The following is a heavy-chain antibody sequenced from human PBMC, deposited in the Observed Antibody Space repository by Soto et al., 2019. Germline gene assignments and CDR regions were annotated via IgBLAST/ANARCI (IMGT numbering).Heavy chain of an antibody. CDR3: AKDYCSSTICFDYYYYGMDV. D-gene: IGHD2-2*01. V-gene: IGHV3-30*18. Sequence: QVQLVESGGGVVQPGRSLRLSCAASGFTFSSYGMHWVRQAPGKGLEWVAVISYDGSNKYYADSVKGRFTISRDNSKNTLYLQMNSLRAEDTAVYYCAKDYCSSTICFDYYYYGMDVWGQGTTVTVSS. J-gene: IGHJ6*02. CDR2: ISYDGSNK. CDR1: GFTFSSYG.